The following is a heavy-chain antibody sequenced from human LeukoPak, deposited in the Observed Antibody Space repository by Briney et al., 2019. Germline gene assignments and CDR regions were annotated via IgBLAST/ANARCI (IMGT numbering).Heavy chain of an antibody. CDR1: GFTFSSYS. CDR3: AKGVEMATIPLFDY. J-gene: IGHJ4*02. V-gene: IGHV3-30*18. Sequence: GGSLRLSCAASGFTFSSYSMNWVRQAPGKGLEWVAVISYDGSNKDYEDSVKGRFTISRDNSKNTLSLQMNSLRADDTAVYYCAKGVEMATIPLFDYWGQGTLVTVSS. D-gene: IGHD5-24*01. CDR2: ISYDGSNK.